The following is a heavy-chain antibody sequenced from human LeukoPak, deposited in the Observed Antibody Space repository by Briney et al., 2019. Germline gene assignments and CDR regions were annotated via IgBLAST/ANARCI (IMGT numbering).Heavy chain of an antibody. CDR3: AKNYYDSSGLFDY. CDR2: ISGSGGST. Sequence: GGSLRLSCAASGFTFSSYAMSWVRQAPGKGLEWVSGISGSGGSTYYADSVKGRFTISRDNSKNTLYLQMNSLRAEDTAVYYCAKNYYDSSGLFDYWGQGTLVIVSS. CDR1: GFTFSSYA. J-gene: IGHJ4*02. D-gene: IGHD3-22*01. V-gene: IGHV3-23*01.